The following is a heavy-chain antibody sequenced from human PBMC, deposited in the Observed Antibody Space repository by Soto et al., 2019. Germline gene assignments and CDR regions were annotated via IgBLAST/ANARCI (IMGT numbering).Heavy chain of an antibody. D-gene: IGHD5-12*01. CDR1: GASISTYY. CDR3: ARDMVATI. V-gene: IGHV4-59*01. Sequence: QVQLQESGPGLVKPSETLSLTCAVSGASISTYYWSWIRQPPGKGLEWIGYVYYSGSTNYNPSLXRXVTXSVDTSKNQVSVELTSVTAADTAVYYCARDMVATIWGQGTMVTVSS. CDR2: VYYSGST. J-gene: IGHJ3*02.